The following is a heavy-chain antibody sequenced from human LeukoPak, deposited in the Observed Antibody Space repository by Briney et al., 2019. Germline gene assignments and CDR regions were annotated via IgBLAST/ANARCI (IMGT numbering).Heavy chain of an antibody. V-gene: IGHV1-69*05. D-gene: IGHD3-22*01. CDR3: ARGESYTSSGYYY. Sequence: SVKVSCKASGGTFSNYAISWVRQAPGQGLEWMGRFMPIFGTANHAQKFQGRVTITTDESTTTAYMEMSSLKSEDTAVYYCARGESYTSSGYYYWGQGTLVTVSS. CDR1: GGTFSNYA. CDR2: FMPIFGTA. J-gene: IGHJ4*02.